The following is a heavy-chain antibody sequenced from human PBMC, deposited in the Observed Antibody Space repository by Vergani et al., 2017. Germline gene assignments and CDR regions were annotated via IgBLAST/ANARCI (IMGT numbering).Heavy chain of an antibody. CDR1: GYTFTSYY. Sequence: QVQLVQSGAEVKKPGASVKVSCKASGYTFTSYYMHWVRQAPGQGLEWMGIINPSGGSTSYAQKFQGSVTMTRDTSTSTVYMELSSLRSEDTAVYYCARGDYAKGGYYYYYGKDVWGQGTTVTVS. D-gene: IGHD4-17*01. CDR2: INPSGGST. J-gene: IGHJ6*02. V-gene: IGHV1-46*03. CDR3: ARGDYAKGGYYYYYGKDV.